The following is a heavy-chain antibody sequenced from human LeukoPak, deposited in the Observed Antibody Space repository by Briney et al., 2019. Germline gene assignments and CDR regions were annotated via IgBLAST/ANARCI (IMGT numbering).Heavy chain of an antibody. CDR3: ATDVGGGCTNGVCYEPFDY. CDR2: IIPILGIA. V-gene: IGHV1-69*04. Sequence: SVKVSCKASGGTFSSYTISWVREAPGRGLEWMGRIIPILGIANYAQKFQGRVTITADKSTSTAYMELSSLRSEVTAVYYCATDVGGGCTNGVCYEPFDYWGQGTLVTVSS. J-gene: IGHJ4*02. CDR1: GGTFSSYT. D-gene: IGHD2-8*01.